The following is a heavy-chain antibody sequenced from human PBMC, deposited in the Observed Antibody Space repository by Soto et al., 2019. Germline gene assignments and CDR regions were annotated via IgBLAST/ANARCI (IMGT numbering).Heavy chain of an antibody. V-gene: IGHV1-8*01. CDR2: MNPESGST. Sequence: VKVSCKASGYTFNTYDINWVRQATGQGLEWMGWMNPESGSTGFAQSFQGRITLTGNTSINTVYMEVSSLTNEDTAVYFCARSGATGYYSTHYYGMDVWGPGTTVTVSS. CDR3: ARSGATGYYSTHYYGMDV. D-gene: IGHD3-9*01. J-gene: IGHJ6*02. CDR1: GYTFNTYD.